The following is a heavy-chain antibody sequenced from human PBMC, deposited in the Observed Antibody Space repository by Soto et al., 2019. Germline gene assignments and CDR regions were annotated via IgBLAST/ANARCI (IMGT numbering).Heavy chain of an antibody. CDR3: ARVGDGSNLWDHFAC. D-gene: IGHD3-16*01. CDR2: IYSGGTT. Sequence: GSLRLSCAASGFIVSRNYMSWVRQAPGKGLEWVSVIYSGGTTYYADSVKGRFTVSRDKSKNTLYLQMNSLRAEDTAVYYCARVGDGSNLWDHFACWGQGTQVTVSS. J-gene: IGHJ4*02. V-gene: IGHV3-53*01. CDR1: GFIVSRNY.